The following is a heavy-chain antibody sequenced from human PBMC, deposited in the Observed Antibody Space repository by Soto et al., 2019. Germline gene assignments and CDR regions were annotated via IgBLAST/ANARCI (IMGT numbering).Heavy chain of an antibody. CDR3: ARGYRDGYYYAMDV. Sequence: QVLLVQSVAEVKKPGSSVKVSYKASGGTFSSYAINWVRQAPGQGLEWMGGIIPMFGKANYAQNFQGRVTITADESTITAYMELSSLTSHDAAVYYCARGYRDGYYYAMDVWGQGTTVTVSS. CDR1: GGTFSSYA. D-gene: IGHD2-2*02. CDR2: IIPMFGKA. J-gene: IGHJ6*02. V-gene: IGHV1-69*01.